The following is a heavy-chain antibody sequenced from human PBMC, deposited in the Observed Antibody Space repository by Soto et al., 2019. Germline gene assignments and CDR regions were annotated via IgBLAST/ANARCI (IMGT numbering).Heavy chain of an antibody. J-gene: IGHJ4*02. CDR1: GYTFTSYG. CDR3: ATVYPEGRFYDSSGYPTPYCCDY. D-gene: IGHD3-22*01. CDR2: ISAYNGNT. Sequence: VASVKVSCKASGYTFTSYGISWARQAPGQGLEWMGWISAYNGNTNYAQKLQGRVTMTTDTSTSTAYMELRSLRSDDTAVYYCATVYPEGRFYDSSGYPTPYCCDYWGQRSLVPASS. V-gene: IGHV1-18*04.